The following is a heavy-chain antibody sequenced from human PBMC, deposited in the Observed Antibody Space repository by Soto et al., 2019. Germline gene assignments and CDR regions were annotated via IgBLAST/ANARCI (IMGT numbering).Heavy chain of an antibody. CDR1: GYTFSTYG. V-gene: IGHV1-8*01. J-gene: IGHJ4*02. CDR2: LNPNSGDT. Sequence: ASVKVSCNASGYTFSTYGTKRARQATGQGLEWMGWLNPNSGDTGYAQKFQGRVTLTRNTSINTAYIELSSLTSDDTAVYYCATSGGGWYLYWGQGTLVTVSS. CDR3: ATSGGGWYLY. D-gene: IGHD6-19*01.